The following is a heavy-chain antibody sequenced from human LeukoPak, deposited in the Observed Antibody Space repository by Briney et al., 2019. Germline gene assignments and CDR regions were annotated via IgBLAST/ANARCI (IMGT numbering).Heavy chain of an antibody. CDR3: ARESGFYYDSSGYYDY. Sequence: PGGSLRLSCAASGFTFSSYAMHWVRQAPGKGLEYVSAISSNGGSTYYANSVKGRFTISRDSSKNTLYLQMGSLRAEDMAVYYCARESGFYYDSSGYYDYWGQGTLVTVSS. D-gene: IGHD3-22*01. CDR2: ISSNGGST. CDR1: GFTFSSYA. J-gene: IGHJ4*02. V-gene: IGHV3-64*01.